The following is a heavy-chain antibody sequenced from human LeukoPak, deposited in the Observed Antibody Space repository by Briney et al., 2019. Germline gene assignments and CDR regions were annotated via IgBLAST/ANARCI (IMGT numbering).Heavy chain of an antibody. Sequence: PSETLSLTCIVSSSSFNFYYWSWIRQPARKGLEWIGRIHASGSTSYNPSLKSRLTMSIDTATTQFSLKLTSVTAADTAVYYCAGVQSVFVADQWVEGFLDYWGQGALVTVSS. V-gene: IGHV4-4*07. CDR2: IHASGST. CDR1: SSSFNFYY. J-gene: IGHJ4*02. D-gene: IGHD1-26*01. CDR3: AGVQSVFVADQWVEGFLDY.